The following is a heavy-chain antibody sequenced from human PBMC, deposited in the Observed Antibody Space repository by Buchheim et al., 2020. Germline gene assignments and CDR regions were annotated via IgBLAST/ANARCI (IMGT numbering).Heavy chain of an antibody. V-gene: IGHV4-59*01. CDR3: ARVPYYDFWSGFYYGMDV. J-gene: IGHJ6*02. CDR2: IYYSGST. CDR1: GGSISSYY. D-gene: IGHD3-3*01. Sequence: QVQLQESGPRLVKPSETLSLTCTVSGGSISSYYWSWIRQPPGKGLEWIGYIYYSGSTNYNPSLKSRVTISVDTSKNQFSLKLSSVTAADTAVYYCARVPYYDFWSGFYYGMDVWGQGTT.